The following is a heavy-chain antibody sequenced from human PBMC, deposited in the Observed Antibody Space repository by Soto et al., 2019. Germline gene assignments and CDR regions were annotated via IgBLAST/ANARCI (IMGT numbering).Heavy chain of an antibody. J-gene: IGHJ5*02. D-gene: IGHD3-3*01. V-gene: IGHV3-33*03. Sequence: QVELVESGGGVVQPGRSLRLSCVGSGFTFSRHGMHWVRQAPGKGLEWLGFIWNDGSNTYHVDSVRGRFSISRDHSKNTLSLQMNSLRIEDTAVYYWARFSDWLLLGSWGQGTLVTVSS. CDR3: ARFSDWLLLGS. CDR1: GFTFSRHG. CDR2: IWNDGSNT.